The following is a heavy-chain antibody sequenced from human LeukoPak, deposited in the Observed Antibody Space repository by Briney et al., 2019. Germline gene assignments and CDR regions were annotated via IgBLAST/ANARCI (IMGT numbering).Heavy chain of an antibody. CDR1: GFTFSSYW. D-gene: IGHD2-2*01. Sequence: GGSLRLSCAASGFTFSSYWISWVRQAPGKGLEWVANIKQDGSEKYYVDSVKGRFTISRDNAKNLVHLEMNSLRGEDTAVYYCTRMAWRSRPFDYWGQGTLVTVSS. J-gene: IGHJ4*02. CDR2: IKQDGSEK. V-gene: IGHV3-7*01. CDR3: TRMAWRSRPFDY.